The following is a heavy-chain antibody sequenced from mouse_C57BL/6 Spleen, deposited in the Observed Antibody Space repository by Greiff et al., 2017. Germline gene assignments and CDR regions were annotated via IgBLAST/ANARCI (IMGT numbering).Heavy chain of an antibody. CDR3: ARQPGPYYFDY. Sequence: EVKLMESGGGLVKPGGSLKLSCAASGFTFSSYTMSWVRQTPEKRLEWVATISGGGGNTYYPDSVKGRFTISRDNAKNTLYLQMSSLRSEDTALYYCARQPGPYYFDYWGQGTTLTVSS. CDR2: ISGGGGNT. D-gene: IGHD3-3*01. CDR1: GFTFSSYT. V-gene: IGHV5-9*01. J-gene: IGHJ2*01.